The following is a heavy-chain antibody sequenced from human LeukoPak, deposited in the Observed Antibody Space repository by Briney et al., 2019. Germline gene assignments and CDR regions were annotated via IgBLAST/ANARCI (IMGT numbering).Heavy chain of an antibody. J-gene: IGHJ4*02. CDR1: GYTLTELS. D-gene: IGHD3-22*01. V-gene: IGHV1-24*01. CDR3: ATASGGRNSSGYYPNILDY. CDR2: FDPEDGET. Sequence: EASVKVSCKVSGYTLTELSMHWVRQAPGKGLVWMGGFDPEDGETIYAQKFQGRVTMTEDTSTDTAYVELSSLRSEDTAVYYCATASGGRNSSGYYPNILDYWGQGTLVTVSS.